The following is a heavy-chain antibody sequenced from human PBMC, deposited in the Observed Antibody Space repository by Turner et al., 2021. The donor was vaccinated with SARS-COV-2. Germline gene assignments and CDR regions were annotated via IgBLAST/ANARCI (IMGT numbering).Heavy chain of an antibody. J-gene: IGHJ4*02. CDR2: INPNSGGT. CDR3: ARSVSWLQSLTVDY. Sequence: QVQLVQSGAEVKKPGDSVTVSCKASGYTFAGYYIHWVRQAPGQGLKWMGWINPNSGGTNYAQRFQGRVTMTGDTSISTAYMELSTLRSDDTAVYYCARSVSWLQSLTVDYWGQGTLVTVSS. V-gene: IGHV1-2*02. D-gene: IGHD5-12*01. CDR1: GYTFAGYY.